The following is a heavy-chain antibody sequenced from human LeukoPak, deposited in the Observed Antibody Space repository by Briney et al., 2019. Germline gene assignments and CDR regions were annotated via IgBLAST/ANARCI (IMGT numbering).Heavy chain of an antibody. CDR3: ARGVLLQGRGAFDI. CDR1: GYTFTGYY. CDR2: INPNSGGT. J-gene: IGHJ3*02. Sequence: ASVKVSCKASGYTFTGYYMHWVRQAPGQGLEWMGWINPNSGGTNYAQKFPGRATMTRDSSVSTAYMELSSLTYDDTAVYYCARGVLLQGRGAFDIWGQGAMVTVSS. V-gene: IGHV1-2*02. D-gene: IGHD1-26*01.